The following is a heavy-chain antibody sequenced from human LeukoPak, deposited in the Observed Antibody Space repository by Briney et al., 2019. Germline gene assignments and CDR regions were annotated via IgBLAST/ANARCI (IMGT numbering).Heavy chain of an antibody. D-gene: IGHD3-10*01. Sequence: GRSLRLSCAVSGFSFSSHWVSWVRQAPGKGLEWMANINQDGSEKYYVDSVKGRFTISRDNAKNSLYLQMNSLRVEDTAIYYCAIDGPMAGIYFDFWGQGTLVTVSS. CDR2: INQDGSEK. CDR3: AIDGPMAGIYFDF. J-gene: IGHJ4*02. V-gene: IGHV3-7*01. CDR1: GFSFSSHW.